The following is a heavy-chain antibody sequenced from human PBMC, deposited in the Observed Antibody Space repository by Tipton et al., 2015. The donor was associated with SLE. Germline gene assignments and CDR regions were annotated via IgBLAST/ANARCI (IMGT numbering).Heavy chain of an antibody. Sequence: SLRLSCAASGFTVSSNYMSWDPQAPGRGLEWDSVIYSGGSTYYADSVKGRFTISRDNTKNTLYLQMNSLKAEDTAVYYWARDSRIRDYYYYVMDVWGQGTTVTVSS. CDR3: ARDSRIRDYYYYVMDV. CDR2: IYSGGST. CDR1: GFTVSSNY. J-gene: IGHJ6*02. V-gene: IGHV3-53*05.